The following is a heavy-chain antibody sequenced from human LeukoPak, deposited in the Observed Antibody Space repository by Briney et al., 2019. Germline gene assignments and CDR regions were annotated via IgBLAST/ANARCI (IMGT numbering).Heavy chain of an antibody. CDR1: GFTFSDYY. D-gene: IGHD1-26*01. CDR2: ITSSGSII. CDR3: ARGNTYTGICLFDY. Sequence: GGSLRLSCAGSGFTFSDYYMTWTRQAPGKGLEWVSYITSSGSIIYYADSVKGRFTISRDNAKNSLYLQMSGLKAEDTAVYYCARGNTYTGICLFDYWGQGTLVTVSS. J-gene: IGHJ4*02. V-gene: IGHV3-11*04.